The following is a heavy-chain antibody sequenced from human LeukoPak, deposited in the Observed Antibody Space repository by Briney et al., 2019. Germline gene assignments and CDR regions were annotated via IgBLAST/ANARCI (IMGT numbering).Heavy chain of an antibody. V-gene: IGHV1-69*02. CDR1: GSTFSCYT. J-gene: IGHJ6*02. Sequence: VASVKVSCKASGSTFSCYTISWVRQAPGQGLEWMGRIIPIVGIANYAQKFRGRVTITADKSTSTAYMELSSLRSEDTAVYYCASLDYDSSGYLTYYYYGMDVWGQGTTVSVSS. CDR3: ASLDYDSSGYLTYYYYGMDV. D-gene: IGHD3-22*01. CDR2: IIPIVGIA.